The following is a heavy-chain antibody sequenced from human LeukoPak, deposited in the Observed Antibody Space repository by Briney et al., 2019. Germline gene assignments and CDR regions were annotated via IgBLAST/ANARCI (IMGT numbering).Heavy chain of an antibody. V-gene: IGHV3-21*01. CDR3: ARDAVGYSSGWYGNWFDP. CDR2: ISSSSSYI. J-gene: IGHJ5*02. CDR1: GFVFNNYG. Sequence: GGSLRLSCVASGFVFNNYGMAWVRQAPGKGLEWVSSISSSSSYIYYADSVKGRFTISRDNAKNSLYLQMNSLRAEDTAVYYCARDAVGYSSGWYGNWFDPWGQGTLVAVSS. D-gene: IGHD6-19*01.